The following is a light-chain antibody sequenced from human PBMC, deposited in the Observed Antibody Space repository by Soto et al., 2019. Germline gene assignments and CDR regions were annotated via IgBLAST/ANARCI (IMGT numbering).Light chain of an antibody. V-gene: IGKV1-9*01. CDR2: AAS. J-gene: IGKJ3*01. CDR1: QGISSY. Sequence: DIQLTQSPSFLSASVGDRVTITCRASQGISSYLAWYQQKPGKAPNLLIYAASTLQSGVPSRFSGSTSGTEFTLTISSLQPEDFATYYCQQLNIYPFAFGPGTKVDIK. CDR3: QQLNIYPFA.